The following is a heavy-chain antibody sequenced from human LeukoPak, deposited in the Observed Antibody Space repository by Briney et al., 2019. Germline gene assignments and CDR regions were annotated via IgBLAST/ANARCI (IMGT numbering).Heavy chain of an antibody. CDR2: INPNSGGT. Sequence: ASVKVSCKASGYTFTGYYMHWVRQAPGQGLEWMGWINPNSGGTNYAQKFQGRVTMTRDTSISTAYMELSRLRSDDTAVYYCARDVRVAYYYDSSGFYYYYYMDVWGKGTTVTVSS. D-gene: IGHD3-22*01. CDR3: ARDVRVAYYYDSSGFYYYYYMDV. V-gene: IGHV1-2*02. CDR1: GYTFTGYY. J-gene: IGHJ6*03.